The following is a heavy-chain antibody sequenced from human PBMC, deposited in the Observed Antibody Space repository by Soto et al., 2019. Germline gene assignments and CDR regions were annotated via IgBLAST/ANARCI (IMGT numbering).Heavy chain of an antibody. CDR2: IYYSGST. CDR1: GGSISSGGYY. J-gene: IGHJ5*02. D-gene: IGHD3-3*01. V-gene: IGHV4-31*03. CDR3: ARLFWSGYSAP. Sequence: QVQLQESGPGLVKPSQTLSLTCTVSGGSISSGGYYWSWIRQHPGKGLEWIGYIYYSGSTYYNPSLKSRVTLSVDTSKNHFTLKLSSVTAADTAVYYCARLFWSGYSAPWGQGTLVTVSS.